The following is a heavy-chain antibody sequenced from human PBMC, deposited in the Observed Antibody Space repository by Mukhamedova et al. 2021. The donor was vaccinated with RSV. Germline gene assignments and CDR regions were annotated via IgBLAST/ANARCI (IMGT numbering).Heavy chain of an antibody. Sequence: HIFSNDEKSYSTSLKSRLTISKDTSKSQVVLTMTNMDPVDTATYYCARTNRGEIATIPNFDYWGQGTLVTVSS. CDR3: ARTNRGEIATIPNFDY. V-gene: IGHV2-26*01. J-gene: IGHJ4*02. CDR2: IFSNDEK. D-gene: IGHD5-24*01.